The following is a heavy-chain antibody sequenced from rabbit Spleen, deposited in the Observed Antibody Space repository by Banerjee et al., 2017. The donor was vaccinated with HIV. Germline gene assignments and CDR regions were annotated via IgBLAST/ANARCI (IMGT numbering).Heavy chain of an antibody. CDR2: IYTGNVKT. V-gene: IGHV1S40*01. D-gene: IGHD1-1*01. CDR1: GFDFSRGYD. Sequence: QELVESGGGLVKPGASLTLTCKASGFDFSRGYDMCWVRQAPGKGLEWIGCIYTGNVKTYYASWAKGRFTISKTSSTTVTLQMTSLTVADTATYFCARDRYSDSAGYYDLWGQGTLVTVS. CDR3: ARDRYSDSAGYYDL. J-gene: IGHJ4*01.